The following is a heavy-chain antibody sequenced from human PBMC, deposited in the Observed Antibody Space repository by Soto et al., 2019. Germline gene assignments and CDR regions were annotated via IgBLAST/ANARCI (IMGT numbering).Heavy chain of an antibody. CDR1: GYTLTELS. V-gene: IGHV1-24*01. D-gene: IGHD1-7*01. J-gene: IGHJ6*02. CDR2: FDPEDGET. CDR3: ATVGNWNFYYYYYGMDV. Sequence: ASVKVSCKVSGYTLTELSMHWARQAPGKGLEWMGGFDPEDGETIYAQKFQGRVTMTEDTSTDTAYMELSSLRSEDTAVYYCATVGNWNFYYYYYGMDVWGQGTTVTVSS.